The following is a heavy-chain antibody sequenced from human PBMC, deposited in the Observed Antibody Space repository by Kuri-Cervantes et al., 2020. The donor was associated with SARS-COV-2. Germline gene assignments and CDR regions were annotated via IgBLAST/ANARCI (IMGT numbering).Heavy chain of an antibody. J-gene: IGHJ4*02. CDR1: GFTFSSYA. Sequence: GESLKISCAASGFTFSSYAMSWVRQAPGKGLEWGSAISGSGGSTYYADSVKGRFTISRDNSKNTLYLQMNSLRAEDTAVYYCAKAIVVVPAALPNFDYWGQGTLVTVSS. D-gene: IGHD2-2*01. CDR2: ISGSGGST. V-gene: IGHV3-23*01. CDR3: AKAIVVVPAALPNFDY.